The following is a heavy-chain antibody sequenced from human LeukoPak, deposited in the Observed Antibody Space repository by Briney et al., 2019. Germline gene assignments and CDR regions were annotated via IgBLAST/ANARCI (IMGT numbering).Heavy chain of an antibody. CDR3: AREGSIVGATTLDY. CDR1: GFTFNTYN. V-gene: IGHV3-21*01. CDR2: ITSSSSYI. D-gene: IGHD1-26*01. Sequence: GGSLRLSCAASGFTFNTYNMNWVRQAPGQGLEWGSSITSSSSYIYYADSVKGRFTISRDNAKNSLYLQMNSLRAEDTAVYYCAREGSIVGATTLDYWGQGTLVTVSS. J-gene: IGHJ4*02.